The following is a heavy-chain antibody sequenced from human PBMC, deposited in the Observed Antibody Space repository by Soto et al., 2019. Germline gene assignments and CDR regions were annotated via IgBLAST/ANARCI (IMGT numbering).Heavy chain of an antibody. V-gene: IGHV3-21*01. CDR3: ARASQYQLPPTH. J-gene: IGHJ4*02. CDR2: ISSSSSYI. D-gene: IGHD2-2*01. Sequence: GGSLRLSCAASGFTFSSYSMNWVRQAPGKGLEWVSSISSSSSYIYYADSLKGRFTISRDNAKNSLYLQMNSLSAEDTAVYYCARASQYQLPPTHWGQGTLVTVSS. CDR1: GFTFSSYS.